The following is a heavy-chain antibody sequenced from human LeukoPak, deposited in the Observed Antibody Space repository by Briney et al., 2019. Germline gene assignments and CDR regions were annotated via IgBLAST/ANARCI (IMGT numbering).Heavy chain of an antibody. D-gene: IGHD6-13*01. CDR3: ARDPHIAAAGTIFDY. CDR2: ISSSSTTR. J-gene: IGHJ4*02. V-gene: IGHV3-48*02. CDR1: GFIFSSCS. Sequence: GGSLRLSCVVSGFIFSSCSMNWVRQAPGKGLEWVSYISSSSTTRYYADSVKGRFTISRDNAKNSLYLQMNSLRDEDSAVYYCARDPHIAAAGTIFDYWGQGTLVTVSS.